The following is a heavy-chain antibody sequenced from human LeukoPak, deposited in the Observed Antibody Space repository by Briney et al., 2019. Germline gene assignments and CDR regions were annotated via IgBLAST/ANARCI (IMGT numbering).Heavy chain of an antibody. D-gene: IGHD2-15*01. CDR3: ATQSWVAAGDY. V-gene: IGHV3-33*01. CDR1: GFTFSSYG. Sequence: GGSLRLPCAASGFTFSSYGMHWVRQAPGKGLEWVAVIWYDGSNKYYADSVKGRFTISRDNSKNTLYLQMNSLRAEDTAVYYCATQSWVAAGDYWGQGTLVTVSS. CDR2: IWYDGSNK. J-gene: IGHJ4*02.